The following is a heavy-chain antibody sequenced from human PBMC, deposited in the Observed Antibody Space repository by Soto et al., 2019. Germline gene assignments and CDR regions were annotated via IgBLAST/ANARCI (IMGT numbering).Heavy chain of an antibody. J-gene: IGHJ6*03. Sequence: SETLSLTCAVDGGSFSGYYWSWIRQPPGKGLERIGEINHSGSTNYNPSLKGRVTISVDTSKNHFSLKLSSVTAADTAVYYCARGVGDIVVVPAAMGYYYYYMDVWGKGTTVT. CDR1: GGSFSGYY. CDR2: INHSGST. V-gene: IGHV4-34*01. D-gene: IGHD2-2*01. CDR3: ARGVGDIVVVPAAMGYYYYYMDV.